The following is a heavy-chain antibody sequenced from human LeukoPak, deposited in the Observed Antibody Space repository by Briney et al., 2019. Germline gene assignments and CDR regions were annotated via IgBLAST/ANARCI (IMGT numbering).Heavy chain of an antibody. V-gene: IGHV4-38-2*02. Sequence: PSETLSLTCTVSGYSISSGYYWGWIRQPPGKGLEWIGSIYHSGSTYYNPSLKSRVTISVDTSKNQFSLKLSSVTAADTAVYYCASLIRDDSSGYYMDVWGKGTTVTVSS. J-gene: IGHJ6*03. CDR1: GYSISSGYY. CDR2: IYHSGST. D-gene: IGHD3-22*01. CDR3: ASLIRDDSSGYYMDV.